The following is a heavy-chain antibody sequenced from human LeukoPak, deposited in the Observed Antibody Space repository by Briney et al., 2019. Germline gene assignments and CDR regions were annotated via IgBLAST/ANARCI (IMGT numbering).Heavy chain of an antibody. Sequence: ASVKVSCKASGYTFTGYYMHWVRQAPGQGLEWMGWINPNSGGTNYAQKFQGRVTMTRDTSISTAYMELSRLRSDDTAVYYCARDIIVGPADNYYYYGMDVWGQGTTVTVSS. CDR1: GYTFTGYY. D-gene: IGHD2-2*01. CDR2: INPNSGGT. V-gene: IGHV1-2*02. CDR3: ARDIIVGPADNYYYYGMDV. J-gene: IGHJ6*02.